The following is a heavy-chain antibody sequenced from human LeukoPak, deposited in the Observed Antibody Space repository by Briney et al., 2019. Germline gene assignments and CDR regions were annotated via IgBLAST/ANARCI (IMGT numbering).Heavy chain of an antibody. CDR3: ARARGTSWSSHHFDN. CDR1: GFTFSDHY. CDR2: ARNKAYSFTT. D-gene: IGHD6-13*01. J-gene: IGHJ4*02. Sequence: GGSLRLSCAASGFTFSDHYMDWVRQAPGKGLEWVGRARNKAYSFTTEYAASVKGRFTISRDDSKNSLYLQMNSLTSEDTAVYYCARARGTSWSSHHFDNWGQGTLVTVSS. V-gene: IGHV3-72*01.